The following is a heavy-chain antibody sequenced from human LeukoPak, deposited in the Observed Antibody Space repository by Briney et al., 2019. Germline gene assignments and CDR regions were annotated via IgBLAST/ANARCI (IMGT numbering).Heavy chain of an antibody. CDR2: IYYSGST. Sequence: SETLSLTCTVSGGSISSSSYYWGWIRQPPGKGLEWIGSIYYSGSTNYNPSLKSRVTISVDTSKNQFSLKLSSVTAADTAVYYCARGRVSGTTGRDFDYWGQGTLVTVSS. V-gene: IGHV4-39*07. J-gene: IGHJ4*02. CDR1: GGSISSSSYY. CDR3: ARGRVSGTTGRDFDY. D-gene: IGHD1-7*01.